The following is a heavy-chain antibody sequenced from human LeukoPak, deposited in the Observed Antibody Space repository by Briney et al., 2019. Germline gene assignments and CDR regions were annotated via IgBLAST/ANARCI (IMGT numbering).Heavy chain of an antibody. J-gene: IGHJ3*02. V-gene: IGHV3-21*01. CDR3: ARDFPRDNDAFDI. CDR2: ISSSSSYI. CDR1: GFTFSSYS. Sequence: GGSLRLSCAASGFTFSSYSMNWVRQAPGKGLEWVSSISSSSSYIYYADSMKGRFTSSRDNAKNSMYLQMNSLRAEDTAVYYCARDFPRDNDAFDIWGQGTMVTVSS.